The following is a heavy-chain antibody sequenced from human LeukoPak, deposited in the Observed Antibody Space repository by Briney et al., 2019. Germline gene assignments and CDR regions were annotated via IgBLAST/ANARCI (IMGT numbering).Heavy chain of an antibody. CDR2: IIPILGIA. V-gene: IGHV1-69*04. Sequence: SVKVSCTASGGTFSRYAISWVRQAPGQGLEWMGRIIPILGIANYAQKFQGRVTITADKSTSTAYMELSSLRSEDTAVYYCARGDCSSTNCYEAWGQGTLVTVSS. D-gene: IGHD2-2*01. CDR1: GGTFSRYA. J-gene: IGHJ5*02. CDR3: ARGDCSSTNCYEA.